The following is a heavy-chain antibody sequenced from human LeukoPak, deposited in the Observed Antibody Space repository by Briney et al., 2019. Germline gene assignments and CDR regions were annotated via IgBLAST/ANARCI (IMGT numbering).Heavy chain of an antibody. V-gene: IGHV3-49*03. CDR3: TSPIHYGGNRTSYFDY. J-gene: IGHJ4*02. Sequence: GGSLRLSCAASGFTFSSYAMSWFRQAPGKGLEWVGFIRSRAYGGTTEYAASVKGRFTISRDDSKSIAYLQMNSLKTEDTAVYYCTSPIHYGGNRTSYFDYWGQGTLVTVSS. D-gene: IGHD4-23*01. CDR2: IRSRAYGGTT. CDR1: GFTFSSYA.